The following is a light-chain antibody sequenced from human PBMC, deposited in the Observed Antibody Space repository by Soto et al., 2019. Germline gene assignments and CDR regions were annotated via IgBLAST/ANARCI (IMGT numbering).Light chain of an antibody. CDR2: GAS. V-gene: IGKV3-15*01. CDR3: QQGHNWPLT. Sequence: EIVMTQSPAILSLSPGERAALSCRASQSINSELAWYQQKPGQPPRLLIYGASTRATGVPARFTGSESGSEFTLTISGLQSEDFAVYYCQQGHNWPLTFGQGTRLEI. J-gene: IGKJ2*01. CDR1: QSINSE.